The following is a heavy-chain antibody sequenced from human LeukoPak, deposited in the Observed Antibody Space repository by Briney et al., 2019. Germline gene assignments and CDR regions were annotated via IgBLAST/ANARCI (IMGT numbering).Heavy chain of an antibody. Sequence: PGGSLRLSCAASGFTFSAYSMNWVRQAPGKGLEWVASISSSSTYIYYADSVKGRFTIFRDNAKNSLYLQMNSLRAEDTAVYYCATNGVPDYYDSPGNDAFEIWGQGTMVTVSS. V-gene: IGHV3-21*01. CDR2: ISSSSTYI. J-gene: IGHJ3*02. D-gene: IGHD3-22*01. CDR1: GFTFSAYS. CDR3: ATNGVPDYYDSPGNDAFEI.